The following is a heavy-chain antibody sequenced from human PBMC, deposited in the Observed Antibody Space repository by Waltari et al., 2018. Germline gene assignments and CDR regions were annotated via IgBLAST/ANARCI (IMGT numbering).Heavy chain of an antibody. CDR1: GGSISSSSYY. V-gene: IGHV4-39*07. D-gene: IGHD2-2*01. J-gene: IGHJ5*02. CDR2: IYYSGST. CDR3: ARVGFAAAPPTNWFDP. Sequence: QLQLQESGPGLVKPSETLSLTCTVSGGSISSSSYYWGWIRQPPGKGLEWIGSIYYSGSTYYNPSLKSRVTISVDTSKNQFSLKLSSVTAADTAVYYCARVGFAAAPPTNWFDPWGQGTLVTVSS.